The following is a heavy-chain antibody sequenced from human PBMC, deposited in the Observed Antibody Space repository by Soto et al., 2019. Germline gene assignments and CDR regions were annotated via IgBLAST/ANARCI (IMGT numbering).Heavy chain of an antibody. D-gene: IGHD1-1*01. Sequence: QVQLVESGGGVVQPGRSLRLSCAASGFTLSRYGMHWVRQAPGKGLEWVAVISFEGNTQYYADSVKGRFTISRDNSKDTLYLQINSLRPEDTAVYYCARGAEHQLLSRDYFYGMDVWGQGTTVSVSS. CDR2: ISFEGNTQ. J-gene: IGHJ6*02. V-gene: IGHV3-30*05. CDR1: GFTLSRYG. CDR3: ARGAEHQLLSRDYFYGMDV.